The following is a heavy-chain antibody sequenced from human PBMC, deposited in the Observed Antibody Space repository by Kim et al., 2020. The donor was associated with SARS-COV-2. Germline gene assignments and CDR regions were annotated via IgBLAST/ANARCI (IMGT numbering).Heavy chain of an antibody. CDR1: GYIFNNFG. D-gene: IGHD3-9*01. CDR3: ARDSGLLNEGAYILDY. V-gene: IGHV3-33*05. Sequence: GGSLRLSCEVSGYIFNNFGAHWVRQAPGKGLEWLTMISFDGSKKFYSKSVEGRFTVSRDDAKNTVYLKMNGLRADDTALYFCARDSGLLNEGAYILDYWGLGALVVLSS. J-gene: IGHJ2*01. CDR2: ISFDGSKK.